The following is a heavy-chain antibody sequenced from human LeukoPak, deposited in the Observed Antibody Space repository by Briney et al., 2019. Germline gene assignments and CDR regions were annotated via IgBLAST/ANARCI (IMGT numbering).Heavy chain of an antibody. V-gene: IGHV1-18*01. CDR2: ISAYNGNT. CDR1: GYTFSSYG. CDR3: ARDLKRGYSSGRYSWGTGSSNDY. Sequence: GASVTVSCKASGYTFSSYGISWVRQAPGQGLEWMGWISAYNGNTYYAQNLQGRVTMTTDTSTSTAYMELRSLRFDDTAVYYCARDLKRGYSSGRYSWGTGSSNDYWGQGTLVTVSS. D-gene: IGHD6-19*01. J-gene: IGHJ4*02.